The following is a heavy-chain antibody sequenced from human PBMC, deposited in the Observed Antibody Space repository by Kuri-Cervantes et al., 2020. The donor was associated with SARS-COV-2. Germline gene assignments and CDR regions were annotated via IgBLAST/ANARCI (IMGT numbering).Heavy chain of an antibody. CDR2: ISYDGSNK. V-gene: IGHV3-30-3*01. CDR1: GFTFSSYA. Sequence: SCAASGFTFSSYAMHWVRQAPGKGLEWVAVISYDGSNKYYADSVKGRFTISRDNSKNTLYLQMNSLRAEDTAVYYCARPRSCYYFEAFDIWGQGTMVTVSS. J-gene: IGHJ3*02. CDR3: ARPRSCYYFEAFDI. D-gene: IGHD3-3*01.